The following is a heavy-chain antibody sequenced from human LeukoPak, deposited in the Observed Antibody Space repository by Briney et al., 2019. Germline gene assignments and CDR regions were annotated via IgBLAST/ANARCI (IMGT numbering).Heavy chain of an antibody. CDR3: AGTYYDFWSGYYGTNWFDP. Sequence: SETLSLTCTVSGGSISSYYRSWIRQPPGKGLEWIGYIYYSGSTNYNPSLKSRVTISVDTSKNQFSLKLSSVTAADTAVYYCAGTYYDFWSGYYGTNWFDPWGQGTLVTVSS. V-gene: IGHV4-59*01. J-gene: IGHJ5*02. D-gene: IGHD3-3*01. CDR1: GGSISSYY. CDR2: IYYSGST.